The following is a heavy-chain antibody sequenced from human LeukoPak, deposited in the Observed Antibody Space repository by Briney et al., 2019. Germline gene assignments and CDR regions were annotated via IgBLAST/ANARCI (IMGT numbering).Heavy chain of an antibody. CDR3: ARGYYYDSCGYYGAEYFQH. V-gene: IGHV3-53*01. CDR2: IYSGGST. J-gene: IGHJ1*01. CDR1: GFSLSNYN. D-gene: IGHD3-22*01. Sequence: GGSLRLSCAASGFSLSNYNMNWVRQAPGKGLEWVSVIYSGGSTYYADSVKGRFTISRDNSKNTLYLQMNSLRAEDTAVYYCARGYYYDSCGYYGAEYFQHWGQGTLVTVSS.